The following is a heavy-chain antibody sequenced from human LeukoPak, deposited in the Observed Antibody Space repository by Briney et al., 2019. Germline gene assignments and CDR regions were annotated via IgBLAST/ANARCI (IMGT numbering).Heavy chain of an antibody. V-gene: IGHV4-59*08. Sequence: SETLSLTCTVSGGSISSFYWSWLRQPPGKGLEWIGYIHYSGSTNFNPSLKSRLTISVDTSKHQFSLKLSSVTAADTAVYYCARLISYNSSGGLALDYWGQGSLVIVSS. J-gene: IGHJ4*02. CDR2: IHYSGST. D-gene: IGHD6-13*01. CDR1: GGSISSFY. CDR3: ARLISYNSSGGLALDY.